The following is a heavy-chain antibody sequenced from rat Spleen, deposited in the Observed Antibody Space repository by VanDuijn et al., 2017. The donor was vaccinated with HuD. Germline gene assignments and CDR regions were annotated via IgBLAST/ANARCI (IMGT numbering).Heavy chain of an antibody. V-gene: IGHV5-29*01. D-gene: IGHD1-11*01. CDR2: ISYDGSRI. J-gene: IGHJ2*01. CDR3: ARHTPFNYGTVGDY. CDR1: GFTFSDYY. Sequence: EVQLVESDGGLVQPGRSLKLSCAASGFTFSDYYMAWVRQAPTKGLEWVATISYDGSRIYYRDSMKGRFTISRDNAKNTQYLQMDSLRSEDTATYYCARHTPFNYGTVGDYWGQGVMVTVSS.